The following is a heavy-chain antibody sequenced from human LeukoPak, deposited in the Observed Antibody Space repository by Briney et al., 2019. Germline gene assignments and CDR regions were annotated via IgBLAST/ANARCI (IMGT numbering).Heavy chain of an antibody. V-gene: IGHV1-69*13. CDR2: IIPIFGTA. Sequence: GASVKVSCKASGSTFSSYAISWVRQAPGQGLEWMGGIIPIFGTANYAQKFQGRVTITADESTSTAYMELSSLRSEDTAVYYCASAVCSGGSCYSGAFDIWGQGTMVTVSS. CDR1: GSTFSSYA. J-gene: IGHJ3*02. CDR3: ASAVCSGGSCYSGAFDI. D-gene: IGHD2-15*01.